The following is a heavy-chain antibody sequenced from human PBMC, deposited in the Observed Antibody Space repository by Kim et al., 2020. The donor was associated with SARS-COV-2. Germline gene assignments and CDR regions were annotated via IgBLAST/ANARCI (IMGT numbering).Heavy chain of an antibody. D-gene: IGHD3-10*01. J-gene: IGHJ2*01. CDR2: ISYDGSNK. CDR1: GFTFSSYG. V-gene: IGHV3-33*05. Sequence: GGSLRLSCAASGFTFSSYGMHWVRQAPGKGLEWVAVISYDGSNKYYADSVKGRFTISRDNSKNTLYLQMNSLRAEDTAVYYCARVEWFGESYWYFDLWGRGTLVTVSS. CDR3: ARVEWFGESYWYFDL.